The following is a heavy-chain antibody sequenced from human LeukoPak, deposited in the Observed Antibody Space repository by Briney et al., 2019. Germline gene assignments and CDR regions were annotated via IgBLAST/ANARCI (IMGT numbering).Heavy chain of an antibody. CDR3: ARHGEDIVVVPAAIMYGWFDL. Sequence: SETLSLTCAVSGYSISSGYYWGWIRQPPGKGLEWIGSIYHSGSTYYNPSLKSRVTISVDTSKNQFSLKLSSVTAADTAVYYCARHGEDIVVVPAAIMYGWFDLWGQGTLVTVSS. V-gene: IGHV4-38-2*01. D-gene: IGHD2-2*02. CDR2: IYHSGST. J-gene: IGHJ5*02. CDR1: GYSISSGYY.